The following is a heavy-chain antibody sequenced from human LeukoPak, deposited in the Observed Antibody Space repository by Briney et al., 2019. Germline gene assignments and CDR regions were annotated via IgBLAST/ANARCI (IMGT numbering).Heavy chain of an antibody. CDR1: GFPFTETW. V-gene: IGHV3-74*01. CDR2: IRSDGSDE. J-gene: IGHJ4*02. CDR3: ARDWFHAIDY. D-gene: IGHD2/OR15-2a*01. Sequence: GGSLRLSCATSGFPFTETWMHWVPQVPGKGLVWVSRIRSDGSDERYAEAVKGRFTISRDNAKNTLYLQMNSLRDEDTAVYYCARDWFHAIDYWGQGTLVTVSS.